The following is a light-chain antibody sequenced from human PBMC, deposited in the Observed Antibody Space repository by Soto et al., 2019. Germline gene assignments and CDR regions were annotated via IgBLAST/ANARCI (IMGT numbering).Light chain of an antibody. Sequence: QSALTQPASVSGSPGQSITISCTGTSSDVGGYNYVSWYQHHPGKAPKLMIFDVSNRPSGVSNRFSGSKSANTASLTISGLQAEDEADYYCSSYTRSSTPYVFGTGTKVTVL. CDR3: SSYTRSSTPYV. CDR2: DVS. CDR1: SSDVGGYNY. J-gene: IGLJ1*01. V-gene: IGLV2-14*03.